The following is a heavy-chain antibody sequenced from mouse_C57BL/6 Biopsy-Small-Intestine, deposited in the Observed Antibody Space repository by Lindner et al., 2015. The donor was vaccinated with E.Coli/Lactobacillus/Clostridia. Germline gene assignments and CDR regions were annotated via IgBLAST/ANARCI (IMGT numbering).Heavy chain of an antibody. Sequence: VQLQESGADLVRPGASVKLSCTASGFNIKDYYMHWVKQRPEQGLEWIGRIDPEDGEAKYVPKFQGKATITADASSNTAYLQLSSLTSEDTAVYFCTSLELDFWGQGTTLTVSS. J-gene: IGHJ2*01. CDR2: IDPEDGEA. CDR3: TSLELDF. V-gene: IGHV14-2*01. CDR1: GFNIKDYY.